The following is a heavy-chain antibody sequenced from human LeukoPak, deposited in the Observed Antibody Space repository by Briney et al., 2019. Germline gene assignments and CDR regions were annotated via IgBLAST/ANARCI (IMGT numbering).Heavy chain of an antibody. J-gene: IGHJ4*02. D-gene: IGHD3-3*01. CDR2: IYSSGII. CDR3: ARDTGKSGYPDY. CDR1: GGSISSYY. Sequence: PSETLSLTCTVSGGSISSYYWSWIRQPAGKAREWIGRIYSSGIINYNPSLKSRVTISLDNSKNQLSLKLSYVTAADTAVYYCARDTGKSGYPDYWGQGTLVTVSS. V-gene: IGHV4-4*07.